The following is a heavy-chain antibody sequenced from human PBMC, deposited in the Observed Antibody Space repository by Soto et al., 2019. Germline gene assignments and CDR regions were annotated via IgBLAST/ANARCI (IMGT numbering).Heavy chain of an antibody. V-gene: IGHV3-33*01. D-gene: IGHD3-22*01. CDR1: GFTFTSYG. CDR3: ARDPPEDSRGYFALDI. Sequence: QVQLVESGGGVVQPGRSLRLSCAASGFTFTSYGMHWVRQAPGKGLEWVAAIWSDGSNRYNGDSVKGRFTISRDNSKNTLYLQMNSLRAEATAVSYCARDPPEDSRGYFALDIWGQGTMVTVSS. J-gene: IGHJ3*02. CDR2: IWSDGSNR.